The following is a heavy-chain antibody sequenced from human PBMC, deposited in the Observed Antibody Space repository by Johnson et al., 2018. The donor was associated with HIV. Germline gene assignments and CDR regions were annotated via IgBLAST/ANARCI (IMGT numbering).Heavy chain of an antibody. J-gene: IGHJ3*02. CDR1: GFTVSNNY. CDR2: ISWNSGSI. Sequence: VQLVESGGGLIQPGGSLRLSCAASGFTVSNNYMSWVRQAPGKGLEWVSGISWNSGSIGYADSVKGRFTISRDNAKNSLYLQMNSLRAEDTALYYCAGRSSAWYEDAFDIWGQGTMVTVSS. D-gene: IGHD6-19*01. V-gene: IGHV3-9*01. CDR3: AGRSSAWYEDAFDI.